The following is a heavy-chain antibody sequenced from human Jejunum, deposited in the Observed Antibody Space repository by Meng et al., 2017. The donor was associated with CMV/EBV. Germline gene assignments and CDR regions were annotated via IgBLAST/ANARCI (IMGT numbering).Heavy chain of an antibody. CDR2: INSNGGSP. CDR3: SRGRVSCNSVTCHLGWFDP. J-gene: IGHJ5*02. Sequence: INWVRQAPGRGLEYVSGINSNGGSPYYADSVKGRFTFSRDNSKNTLYLQVGSLRADDMALYYCSRGRVSCNSVTCHLGWFDPWGQGTLVTVSS. D-gene: IGHD2/OR15-2a*01. V-gene: IGHV3-64*02.